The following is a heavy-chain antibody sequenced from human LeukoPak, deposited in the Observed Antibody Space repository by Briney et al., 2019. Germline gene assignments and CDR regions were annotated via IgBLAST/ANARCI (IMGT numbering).Heavy chain of an antibody. CDR3: AKSNGQWLANNWFDP. Sequence: GRSLRLSCAASGFTFSSFAMYWVRQAPGKGLEWVAVISYDGSNKYYADSVKGRFTSSRDNSKNTLYLQMNSLRAEDTAVCYCAKSNGQWLANNWFDPWGQGTLVTVSS. D-gene: IGHD6-19*01. V-gene: IGHV3-30*18. CDR2: ISYDGSNK. J-gene: IGHJ5*02. CDR1: GFTFSSFA.